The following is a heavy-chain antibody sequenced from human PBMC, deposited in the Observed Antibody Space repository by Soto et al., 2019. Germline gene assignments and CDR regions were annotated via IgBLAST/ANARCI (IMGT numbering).Heavy chain of an antibody. D-gene: IGHD5-18*01. CDR2: IYYSGST. CDR3: ARQNTAMVNIFDY. Sequence: QLQLQESGPGLVKPSETLSLTCTVSGGSISSSSYYWGWIRQPPGKGLERIGSIYYSGSTYYNPSLKSRVTISVDTSKNQFSLKLSSVTAADTAVYYCARQNTAMVNIFDYWGQGTLVTVSS. V-gene: IGHV4-39*01. J-gene: IGHJ4*02. CDR1: GGSISSSSYY.